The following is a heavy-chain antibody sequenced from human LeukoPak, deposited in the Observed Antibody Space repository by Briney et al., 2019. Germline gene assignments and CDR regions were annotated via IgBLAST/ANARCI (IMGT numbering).Heavy chain of an antibody. J-gene: IGHJ4*02. Sequence: SETLSLTCSVSGASMHNHYWSWIRQSPGKALEWIGYVSDSETTNYNPSLKSRVSMSVDTSKNEFSLRLSSVTAADTALYYCATRPAETTWFGVFDYWSRGTLVTVSS. D-gene: IGHD3-10*01. V-gene: IGHV4-59*11. CDR2: VSDSETT. CDR3: ATRPAETTWFGVFDY. CDR1: GASMHNHY.